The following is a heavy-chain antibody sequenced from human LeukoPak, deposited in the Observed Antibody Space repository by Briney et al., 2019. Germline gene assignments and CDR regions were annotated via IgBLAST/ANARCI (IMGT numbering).Heavy chain of an antibody. CDR3: AKAPPSNREDIVVVVADY. Sequence: PGGSLRLSCAASGFTVSNSYMSWVRQAPGKGLEWVSMIYSGGSTYYADSVKGRFTISRDNSKNTLYLQMNSLRAEDTAVYYCAKAPPSNREDIVVVVADYWGQGTLVTVSS. CDR1: GFTVSNSY. D-gene: IGHD2-15*01. J-gene: IGHJ4*02. V-gene: IGHV3-53*05. CDR2: IYSGGST.